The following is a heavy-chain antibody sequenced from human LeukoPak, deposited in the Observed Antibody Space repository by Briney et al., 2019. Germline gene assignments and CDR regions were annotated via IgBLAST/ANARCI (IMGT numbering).Heavy chain of an antibody. D-gene: IGHD6-13*01. J-gene: IGHJ3*02. CDR1: GGSFSGYY. CDR2: INHSGST. V-gene: IGHV4-34*01. Sequence: SETLSLTCAVYGGSFSGYYWSWIRQPPGKGLEWIGEINHSGSTNYNPSLKSRVAILVDTSKNQFSLKLSSVTAADTAVYYCARGAAAGSRLYAFDIWGQGTMVTVSS. CDR3: ARGAAAGSRLYAFDI.